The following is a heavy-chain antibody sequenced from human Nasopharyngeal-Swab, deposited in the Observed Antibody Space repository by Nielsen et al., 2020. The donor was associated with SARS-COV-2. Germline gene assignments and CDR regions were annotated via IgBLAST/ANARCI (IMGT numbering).Heavy chain of an antibody. Sequence: WIRQPPGKGLEWIGYIYYSGSTYYNPSLKRRVTISVDTSKNQFSLKLSSVTAADTAVYYCARDREYFQHWGQGTLVTVSS. CDR2: IYYSGST. J-gene: IGHJ1*01. CDR3: ARDREYFQH. V-gene: IGHV4-31*02.